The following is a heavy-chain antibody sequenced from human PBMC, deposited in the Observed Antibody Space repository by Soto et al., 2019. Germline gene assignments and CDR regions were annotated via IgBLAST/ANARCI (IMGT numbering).Heavy chain of an antibody. CDR2: INPSGGST. D-gene: IGHD3-3*01. CDR1: GYTFTSYY. V-gene: IGHV1-46*01. Sequence: ASVKVSCKASGYTFTSYYMHWVRQAPGQGLEWMGIINPSGGSTSYAQKFQGRVTMTRDTSTSTVYMELSSLRSEDTAVYYCAGDWREYYAFWRALPPTDYGMDVWGQGTTVTVSS. CDR3: AGDWREYYAFWRALPPTDYGMDV. J-gene: IGHJ6*02.